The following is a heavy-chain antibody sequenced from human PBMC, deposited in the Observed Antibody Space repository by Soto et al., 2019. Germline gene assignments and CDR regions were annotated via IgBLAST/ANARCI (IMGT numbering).Heavy chain of an antibody. CDR2: VRGRDGST. J-gene: IGHJ4*02. CDR1: GFTFTTFD. D-gene: IGHD5-12*01. Sequence: EVQLLESGGGLVQPGASLRLSCAASGFTFTTFDMSWARQAPGKGLEWVSVVRGRDGSTSYADSLKGRFTISKDSSKNGLYLQMNSRRAEDTTICSCAKGAWLDYWGQGTLVTVSS. V-gene: IGHV3-23*01. CDR3: AKGAWLDY.